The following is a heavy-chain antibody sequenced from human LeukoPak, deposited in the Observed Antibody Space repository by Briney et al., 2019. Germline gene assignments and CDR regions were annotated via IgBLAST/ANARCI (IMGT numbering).Heavy chain of an antibody. Sequence: SGGSLRLSCAASGFTFRSYSLNWVRQAPGKGLEWVSSISSTGVYIYYADSVKGRFSISRDNSRNTLYLQLYSLRAEDTALYYCARGSGRKSFDFWGQGTLVTVSS. J-gene: IGHJ4*02. CDR2: ISSTGVYI. CDR3: ARGSGRKSFDF. D-gene: IGHD3-16*01. V-gene: IGHV3-23*01. CDR1: GFTFRSYS.